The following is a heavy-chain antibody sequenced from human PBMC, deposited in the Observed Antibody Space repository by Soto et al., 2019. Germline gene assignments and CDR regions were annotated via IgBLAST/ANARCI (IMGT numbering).Heavy chain of an antibody. CDR3: ARLIGNSWLDS. J-gene: IGHJ5*01. CDR2: TYYRSKWYN. Sequence: SQTRSLTCPISSESLSNTSATLDWIRQSPSRGLEWLGRTYYRSKWYNDYAVSVKGRITINPDTSNNQLSLQLNSVTPDDTAVYYCARLIGNSWLDSWGQGTLVTVSS. D-gene: IGHD2-8*01. CDR1: SESLSNTSAT. V-gene: IGHV6-1*01.